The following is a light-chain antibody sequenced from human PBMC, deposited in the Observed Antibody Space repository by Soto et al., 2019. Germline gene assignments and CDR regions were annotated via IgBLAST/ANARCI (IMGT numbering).Light chain of an antibody. V-gene: IGLV2-23*01. CDR2: EGS. CDR1: SSDVGSYNL. CDR3: CSYAGSSTHVV. J-gene: IGLJ2*01. Sequence: QSVLTQPASVSGSPGQSITISCTGTSSDVGSYNLVSWYQQHPGKAPKLMIYEGSKRPSGVSNRFSGSKSGNTASLTISGLQAEDEADYDCCSYAGSSTHVVLGGGTKLTVL.